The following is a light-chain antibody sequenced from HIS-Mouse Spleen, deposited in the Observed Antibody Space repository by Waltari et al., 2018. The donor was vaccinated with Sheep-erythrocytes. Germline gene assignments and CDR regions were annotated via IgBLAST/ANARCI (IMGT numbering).Light chain of an antibody. J-gene: IGKJ4*01. CDR2: DAS. Sequence: IVLTQSPATLSLSQGESHTLPCRASQSVSSYLAWYQQKPGQAPRLLIYDASNRATGIPARFSGSGSGTDFTLTISSLEPEDFAVYYCQQRSNWLTFGGGTKVEIK. CDR3: QQRSNWLT. CDR1: QSVSSY. V-gene: IGKV3-11*01.